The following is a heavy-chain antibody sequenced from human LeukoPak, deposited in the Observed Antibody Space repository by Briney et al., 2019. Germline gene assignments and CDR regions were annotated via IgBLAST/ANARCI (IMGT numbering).Heavy chain of an antibody. CDR2: INHSGGT. V-gene: IGHV4-34*01. J-gene: IGHJ2*01. Sequence: SETLSLTCAVYGGSFSGYYWSWIRQPPGKGLEWIGEINHSGGTNYNPSLKSRVTISVDTSKNQFSLKLSSVTAADTAVYYCARGARHFDLWGRGTLVTVSS. CDR3: ARGARHFDL. CDR1: GGSFSGYY.